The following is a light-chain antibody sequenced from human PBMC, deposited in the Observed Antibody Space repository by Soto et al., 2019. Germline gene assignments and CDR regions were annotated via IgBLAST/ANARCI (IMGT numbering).Light chain of an antibody. CDR2: AAS. J-gene: IGKJ3*01. CDR1: GSINNRY. V-gene: IGKV3-20*01. CDR3: QQFGSSPGFT. Sequence: EIVLTQSPGTLSLSPGESATLSCRARGSINNRYLAWYQQKPGQAPRLLIYAASSRATGIPDRFSGSGSGTDFTLTISRLEPEDFAVYYCQQFGSSPGFTFGPGTKVDIK.